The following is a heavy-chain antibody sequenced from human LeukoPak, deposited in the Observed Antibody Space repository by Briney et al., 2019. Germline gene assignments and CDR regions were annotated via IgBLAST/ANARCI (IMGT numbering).Heavy chain of an antibody. D-gene: IGHD1-26*01. CDR3: AREEGSGSYHY. Sequence: PSETLSLTCTVSGGSISSYYWSWIRQPPGKGLEWIGYIYYSGSTNYNPSLKSRVTISVDTSRNQFSLKLSSVTAADTAVYYCAREEGSGSYHYWGQGTLVTVSS. V-gene: IGHV4-59*01. J-gene: IGHJ4*02. CDR1: GGSISSYY. CDR2: IYYSGST.